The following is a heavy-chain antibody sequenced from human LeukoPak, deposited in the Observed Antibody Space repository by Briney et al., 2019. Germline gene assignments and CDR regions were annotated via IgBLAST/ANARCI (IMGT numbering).Heavy chain of an antibody. Sequence: SETLSLTCTVSGGSISSSSYYWGWIRQPPGKGLEWIGSIYYSGSTYYNPSLKSRVTISVDTSKNQFSLKLSSVTAADTAVYYCASMVRGVILFDYWGQGTLVTVSS. CDR1: GGSISSSSYY. CDR2: IYYSGST. V-gene: IGHV4-39*07. D-gene: IGHD3-10*01. J-gene: IGHJ4*02. CDR3: ASMVRGVILFDY.